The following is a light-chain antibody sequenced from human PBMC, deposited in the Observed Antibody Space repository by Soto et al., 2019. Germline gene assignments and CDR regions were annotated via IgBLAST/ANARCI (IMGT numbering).Light chain of an antibody. J-gene: IGKJ1*01. CDR2: GAS. V-gene: IGKV3-15*01. Sequence: EIVMTQSPGTLSVSPGERATLSCRASQSVSSNLAWYLQKPGQAPRLPIYGASTRATGIPARFSGSGSGTEFTLTISSLQSEDFAVYYCQQYNNWPSLTFGQGTKVDIK. CDR1: QSVSSN. CDR3: QQYNNWPSLT.